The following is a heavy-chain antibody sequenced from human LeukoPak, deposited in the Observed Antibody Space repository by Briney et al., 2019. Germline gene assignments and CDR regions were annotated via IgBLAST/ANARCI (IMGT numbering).Heavy chain of an antibody. J-gene: IGHJ4*02. CDR1: GFTFSSYG. CDR3: AKANIPDY. CDR2: IRCDGSNK. Sequence: PGGSLRLSCAASGFTFSSYGMHWVRQAPGKGLEWVAFIRCDGSNKYYADSVKGRLTISRDNSKNTLYLQMNSLRAEDTAVYYCAKANIPDYWGQGTLATVSS. V-gene: IGHV3-30*02. D-gene: IGHD2/OR15-2a*01.